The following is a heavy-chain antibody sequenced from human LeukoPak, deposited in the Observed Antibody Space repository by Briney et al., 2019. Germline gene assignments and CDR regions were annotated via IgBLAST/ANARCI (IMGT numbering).Heavy chain of an antibody. CDR3: ARDRAATQHWVEYDT. CDR1: EFLVSNYY. CDR2: IRDTGET. J-gene: IGHJ5*02. D-gene: IGHD7-27*01. Sequence: GGSLRLSCAASEFLVSNYYMSWVRQAPGKGLEWVSLIRDTGETFYIDSVKGRFTISRDDSKNTVYLQMKRLRVEGTAVYFCARDRAATQHWVEYDTWGQGTLVTVSS. V-gene: IGHV3-66*03.